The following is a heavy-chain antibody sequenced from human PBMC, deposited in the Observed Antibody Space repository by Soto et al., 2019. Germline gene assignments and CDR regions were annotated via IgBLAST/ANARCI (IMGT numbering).Heavy chain of an antibody. Sequence: EVQLVESGGGLVQPGGSLRLSCAASGFTFSSYWMHWVRQAPGKGLVWVSRINSDGSSTSYADSVKGRFTTSRDNAKNTLYLQMNSRRAEDTAVYYCARTGYYYYYMDVWGKGTTVTVSS. CDR1: GFTFSSYW. J-gene: IGHJ6*03. V-gene: IGHV3-74*01. CDR2: INSDGSST. D-gene: IGHD1-1*01. CDR3: ARTGYYYYYMDV.